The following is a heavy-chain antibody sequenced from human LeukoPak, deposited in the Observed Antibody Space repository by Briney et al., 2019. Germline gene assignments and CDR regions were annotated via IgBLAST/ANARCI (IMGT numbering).Heavy chain of an antibody. J-gene: IGHJ4*02. D-gene: IGHD3-22*01. Sequence: SVKVSCKASGGTFSSYAISWVRQAPGQGLEWMGRIIPIFGTANYAQKSQGRVTITMDESTSTAYMELSSLRSEDTAVYYCARDLGYYDSSGSNFDYWGQGTLVTVSS. V-gene: IGHV1-69*05. CDR1: GGTFSSYA. CDR3: ARDLGYYDSSGSNFDY. CDR2: IIPIFGTA.